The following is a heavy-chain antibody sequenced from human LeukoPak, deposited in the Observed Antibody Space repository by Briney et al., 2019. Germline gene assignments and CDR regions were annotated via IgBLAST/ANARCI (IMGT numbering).Heavy chain of an antibody. J-gene: IGHJ3*02. Sequence: SETLSLTCSVSIGSISSDAYYWSSIRQHPGKGLEWIGYSYYTGSTYYNPSLKSRVTISVDTSKNQFSLKLSSVTAADTAVYYCARLPRGRWELNAFDIWGQGTMVTVSS. CDR3: ARLPRGRWELNAFDI. CDR1: IGSISSDAYY. V-gene: IGHV4-30-4*08. D-gene: IGHD1-26*01. CDR2: SYYTGST.